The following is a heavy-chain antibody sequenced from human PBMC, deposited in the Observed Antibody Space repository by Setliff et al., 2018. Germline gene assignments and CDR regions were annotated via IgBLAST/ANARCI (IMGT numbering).Heavy chain of an antibody. CDR2: IYYSGST. V-gene: IGHV4-39*07. D-gene: IGHD3-10*01. CDR1: GGSISSSSYY. Sequence: SETLSLTCTVSGGSISSSSYYWGWIRQPPGKGLEWIGSIYYSGSTYYNPSLKSRVTISVDTSKNQFSLKLSSVTAADTAVYYCARAEYYYGSGSFHPYYMDIWGQGTTVTVSS. CDR3: ARAEYYYGSGSFHPYYMDI. J-gene: IGHJ6*03.